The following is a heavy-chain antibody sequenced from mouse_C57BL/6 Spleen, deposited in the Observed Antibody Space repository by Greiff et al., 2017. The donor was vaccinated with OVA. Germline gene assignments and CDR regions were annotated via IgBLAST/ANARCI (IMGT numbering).Heavy chain of an antibody. CDR1: GFTFSSYG. CDR2: ISSGGSYT. J-gene: IGHJ3*01. CDR3: ARDYDY. V-gene: IGHV5-6*01. Sequence: EVKVVESGGDLVKPGGSLKLSCAASGFTFSSYGMSWVRQTPDKRLEWVATISSGGSYTYYPDSVKGRFTNSRDNAKNTLYLQMSSLKSEDTAMYYCARDYDYWGQGTLVTVSA. D-gene: IGHD2-4*01.